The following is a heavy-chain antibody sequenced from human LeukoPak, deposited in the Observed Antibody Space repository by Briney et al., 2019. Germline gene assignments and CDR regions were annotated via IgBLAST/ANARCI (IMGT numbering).Heavy chain of an antibody. CDR1: GFTSSSYS. D-gene: IGHD1-26*01. CDR3: ARDEWGDAFDI. Sequence: GGSLRLSCAASGFTSSSYSMNWVRQAPGKGLEWVSSISSSSSYIHSADSVRGRFTTSRDNAKNSLFLQMNSLRAEDTAVYYCARDEWGDAFDIWGQGTMVTVFS. J-gene: IGHJ3*02. V-gene: IGHV3-21*01. CDR2: ISSSSSYI.